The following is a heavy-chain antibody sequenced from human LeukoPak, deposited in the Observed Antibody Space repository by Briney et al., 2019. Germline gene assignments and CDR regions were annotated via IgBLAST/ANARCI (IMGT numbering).Heavy chain of an antibody. CDR3: ARIHSSRRAFDI. CDR2: ISGSGGST. CDR1: GFTFSSYA. Sequence: GGSLRLSCAASGFTFSSYAMSWVRQAPGKGLEWVSAISGSGGSTYYADSVKGRFTISRDNSKNTLYLQMNSLRAEDTAVYYCARIHSSRRAFDIWGQGTMVTVSS. D-gene: IGHD6-13*01. V-gene: IGHV3-23*01. J-gene: IGHJ3*02.